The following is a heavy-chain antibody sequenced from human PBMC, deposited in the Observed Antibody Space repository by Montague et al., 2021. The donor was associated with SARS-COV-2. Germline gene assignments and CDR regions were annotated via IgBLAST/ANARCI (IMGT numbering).Heavy chain of an antibody. D-gene: IGHD5-18*01. V-gene: IGHV4-31*03. CDR3: ARARIQLWDVKDFDY. J-gene: IGHJ4*02. Sequence: TLSLTCTVSGGSISSGGYYWGWIRQHPGKGLEWIGYIYYSGSTYYNPSLKSRVTISVNTSKNQFSLKLSSVTAADTAVYYCARARIQLWDVKDFDYWGQGTLVTVSS. CDR2: IYYSGST. CDR1: GGSISSGGYY.